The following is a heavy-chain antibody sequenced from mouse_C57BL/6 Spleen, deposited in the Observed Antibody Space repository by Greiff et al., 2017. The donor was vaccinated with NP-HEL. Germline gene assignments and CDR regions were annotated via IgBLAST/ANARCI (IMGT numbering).Heavy chain of an antibody. V-gene: IGHV2-3*01. Sequence: VKLMESGPGLVAPSQSLSITCTVSGFSLTSYGVSWVRQPPGKGLEWLGVIWGDGNTNYHSALITRLSISKDNSKSQVFLKLNSLQTNDTATYYCAKGMGYDGDYAMDYWGQGTSVTVSS. CDR1: GFSLTSYG. CDR2: IWGDGNT. J-gene: IGHJ4*01. CDR3: AKGMGYDGDYAMDY. D-gene: IGHD2-2*01.